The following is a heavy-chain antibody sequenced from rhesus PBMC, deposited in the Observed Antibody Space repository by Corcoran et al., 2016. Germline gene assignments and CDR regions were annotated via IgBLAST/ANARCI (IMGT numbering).Heavy chain of an antibody. CDR2: ISGSRGGT. CDR1: GGSFSGYY. J-gene: IGHJ4*01. Sequence: QVQLQESGPGLVKPSETLSLTCAVSGGSFSGYYWGWIRQPPGKGLEWIAYISGSRGGTTSNPSRKSRVTISTAPSKNQFSLKLSSVTAADTAVYYCARHYEDDYGYYYSGGFDYWGQGVLVTVSS. V-gene: IGHV4-165*01. CDR3: ARHYEDDYGYYYSGGFDY. D-gene: IGHD3-9*01.